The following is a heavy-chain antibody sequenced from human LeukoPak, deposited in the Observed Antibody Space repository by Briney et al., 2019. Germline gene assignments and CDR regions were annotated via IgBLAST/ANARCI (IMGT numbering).Heavy chain of an antibody. CDR3: ARGRPGIQLWLPEFDY. CDR1: GGSISSGGYS. V-gene: IGHV4-30-2*01. J-gene: IGHJ4*02. Sequence: SQTLSLTGAVSGGSISSGGYSWSWIRQPPGKGLEWIGYIYHSGSTYYNPSLKSRVTISVDRSKNQFSLKLSSVTAADTAVYYCARGRPGIQLWLPEFDYWGQGTLVTVSS. CDR2: IYHSGST. D-gene: IGHD5-18*01.